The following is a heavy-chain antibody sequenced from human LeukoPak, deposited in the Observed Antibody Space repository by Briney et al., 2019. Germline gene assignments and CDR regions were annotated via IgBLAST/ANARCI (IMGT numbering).Heavy chain of an antibody. CDR2: IYYNGTT. J-gene: IGHJ4*02. CDR1: GDSISTSTYY. D-gene: IGHD5-12*01. Sequence: PSETLSLTCTVSGDSISTSTYYWGWIRQPPGKGLEWIGSIYYNGTTYYNPSLKSRVSISVDTSKNQFSLKVTSVTATDTALYYCARHSRNPTSGPSLDYWGQGTLVTVSS. V-gene: IGHV4-39*01. CDR3: ARHSRNPTSGPSLDY.